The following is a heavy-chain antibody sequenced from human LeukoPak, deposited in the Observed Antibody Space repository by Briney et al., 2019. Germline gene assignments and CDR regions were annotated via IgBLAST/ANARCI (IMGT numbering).Heavy chain of an antibody. D-gene: IGHD2-15*01. CDR2: IYTSGST. J-gene: IGHJ4*02. Sequence: SETLSLTCTVPGGSISSGSYYWSWIRQPAGKGLEWIGRIYTSGSTNYNPSLKSRVTISVDTSKNQFSLKLSSVTAADTAVYYCARDARCGSGGSCYSHYWGQGTLVTVSS. CDR3: ARDARCGSGGSCYSHY. CDR1: GGSISSGSYY. V-gene: IGHV4-61*02.